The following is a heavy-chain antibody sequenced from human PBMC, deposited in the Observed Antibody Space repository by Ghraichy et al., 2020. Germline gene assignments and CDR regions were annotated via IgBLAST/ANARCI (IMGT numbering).Heavy chain of an antibody. V-gene: IGHV3-23*01. Sequence: GESLRLSCAASGFTFSNSAMDWVRQAPGKGLEWVSAVNGNADRTYYADSVKGRFTISRDNSKNTLYLQMNSLRVEDTALYYCTKWGAQSGSYRFVDYWGQGTLVTVSS. D-gene: IGHD1-26*01. CDR1: GFTFSNSA. J-gene: IGHJ4*02. CDR3: TKWGAQSGSYRFVDY. CDR2: VNGNADRT.